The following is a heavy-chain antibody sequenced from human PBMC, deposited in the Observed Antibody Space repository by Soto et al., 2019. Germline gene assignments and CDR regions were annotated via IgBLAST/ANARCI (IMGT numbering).Heavy chain of an antibody. CDR3: ARSLSTSPDY. Sequence: VQLVESGGGVVQPGRSLRLSCAASGFTFSTYWMHWVRQAPGKGLVWVSRVNRDGSTTTYADSVNGRFTVSRDNAKNTLYLQMNSLRAEDTAVYYCARSLSTSPDYWGQGTLVTVSS. CDR1: GFTFSTYW. CDR2: VNRDGSTT. D-gene: IGHD2-2*01. J-gene: IGHJ4*02. V-gene: IGHV3-74*02.